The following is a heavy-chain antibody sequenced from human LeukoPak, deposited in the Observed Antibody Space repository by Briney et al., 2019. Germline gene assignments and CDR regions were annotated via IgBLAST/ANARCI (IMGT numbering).Heavy chain of an antibody. D-gene: IGHD3-10*01. Sequence: LGGSLRLSCAASGFPFSSYSMNWVRQAPGKGLEWVSYISSSSSTIYYADSVKGRFTISRDNAKNSLYLQMNSLRAEDTAVYYCARDWTTRTYYYGAGSYHNYMDVWGKGTTVTVSS. J-gene: IGHJ6*03. CDR3: ARDWTTRTYYYGAGSYHNYMDV. CDR1: GFPFSSYS. CDR2: ISSSSSTI. V-gene: IGHV3-48*01.